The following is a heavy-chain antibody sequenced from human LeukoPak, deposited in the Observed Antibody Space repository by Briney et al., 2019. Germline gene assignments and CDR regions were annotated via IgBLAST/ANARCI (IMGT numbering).Heavy chain of an antibody. Sequence: GGSLRLSCAASGFTFSNSWMSWVRQAPGKGLEWVGRIKSKTDGGTTDYAAPVKGRFTISRDDSKNTLYLQMNSLKTEDTAVYYCTPDLKRSWNVLRFLEWLSPFDYWGQGTLVTVSS. CDR2: IKSKTDGGTT. D-gene: IGHD3-3*01. CDR3: TPDLKRSWNVLRFLEWLSPFDY. J-gene: IGHJ4*02. V-gene: IGHV3-15*01. CDR1: GFTFSNSW.